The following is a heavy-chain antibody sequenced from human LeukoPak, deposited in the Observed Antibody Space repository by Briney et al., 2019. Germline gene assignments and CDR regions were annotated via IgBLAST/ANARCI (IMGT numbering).Heavy chain of an antibody. J-gene: IGHJ4*02. CDR3: ARDFNAKGERGYFY. V-gene: IGHV1-2*02. CDR1: GYTFTGYY. Sequence: ASVKVSCKASGYTFTGYYMHWVRQAPGQELEWMGWINPNSGGTNYAQKFQGRVTMTRDTSISTAYMELSRLRSDDTAVYYCARDFNAKGERGYFYWGQGTLVTVSS. D-gene: IGHD2-15*01. CDR2: INPNSGGT.